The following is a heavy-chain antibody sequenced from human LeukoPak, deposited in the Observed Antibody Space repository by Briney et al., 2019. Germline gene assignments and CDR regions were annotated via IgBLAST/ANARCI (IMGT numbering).Heavy chain of an antibody. D-gene: IGHD2-2*01. Sequence: GASVKVSCKASGYTFTSYGISWVGQAPGQGLEGMGWISAYNGNTNYAQKLQGRVTMTTDTSTSTAYMELRSLRSDDTAVYYCARDSPDIVVVPAASYYWGQGTLVTVSS. J-gene: IGHJ4*02. CDR1: GYTFTSYG. CDR2: ISAYNGNT. V-gene: IGHV1-18*01. CDR3: ARDSPDIVVVPAASYY.